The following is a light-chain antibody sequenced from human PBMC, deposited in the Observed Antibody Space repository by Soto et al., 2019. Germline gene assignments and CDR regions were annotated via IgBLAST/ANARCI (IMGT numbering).Light chain of an antibody. J-gene: IGKJ2*01. V-gene: IGKV3-20*01. CDR3: QQYGSSPAYT. CDR2: GAS. Sequence: EIVLTQSPGTLSLSPGERATLSCRASQSVSSYLLSWCQQKPGQAPRLLIYGASSRAPGIPARFSGSGSGTDFTLIISRLEPEDFAVYYCQQYGSSPAYTFGQGTKLEIK. CDR1: QSVSSYL.